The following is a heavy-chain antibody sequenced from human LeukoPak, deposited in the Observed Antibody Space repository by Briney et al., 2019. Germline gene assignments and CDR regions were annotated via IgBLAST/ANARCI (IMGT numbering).Heavy chain of an antibody. J-gene: IGHJ4*02. D-gene: IGHD1-26*01. CDR2: IYTSGST. Sequence: PSETLSLTCTVSGGSISSGDYYWSWLRQPAGKGLEWIGRIYTSGSTSYSPSLKSRVTISLDTSKNQFSLRLSSVTAADTAVYYCARGGELMNYWGQGTLVTVSS. CDR3: ARGGELMNY. CDR1: GGSISSGDYY. V-gene: IGHV4-61*02.